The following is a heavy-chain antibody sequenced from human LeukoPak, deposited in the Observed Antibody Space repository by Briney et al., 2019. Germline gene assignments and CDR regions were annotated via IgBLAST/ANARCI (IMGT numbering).Heavy chain of an antibody. CDR3: AREGVDTAMVASYYYMDV. D-gene: IGHD5-18*01. Sequence: GGSLRLSCAASGFTFSSYSVNWVRQAPGKGLEWVSSISSSSSYIYYADSVKGRFTISRDNAKNSLYLQMNSLRAEDTAVYYCAREGVDTAMVASYYYMDVWGKGTTVTVSS. J-gene: IGHJ6*03. CDR2: ISSSSSYI. CDR1: GFTFSSYS. V-gene: IGHV3-21*01.